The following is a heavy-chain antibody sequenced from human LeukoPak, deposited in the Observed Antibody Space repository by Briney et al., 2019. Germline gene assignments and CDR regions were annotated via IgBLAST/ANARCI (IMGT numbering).Heavy chain of an antibody. CDR3: AKDLVGATLDAFDI. CDR1: GFTFSSYA. J-gene: IGHJ3*02. V-gene: IGHV3-23*01. D-gene: IGHD1-26*01. Sequence: GGSLRLSCAASGFTFSSYAMSWVREAPRKGVERVSAISGSGGSTYYADSVKGRFTISRDNSKNTLYLQMNSLRAEDTAVYYCAKDLVGATLDAFDIWGQGTMVTVSS. CDR2: ISGSGGST.